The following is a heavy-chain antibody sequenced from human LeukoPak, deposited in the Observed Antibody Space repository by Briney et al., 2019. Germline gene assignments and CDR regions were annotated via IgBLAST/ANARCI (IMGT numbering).Heavy chain of an antibody. J-gene: IGHJ4*02. V-gene: IGHV1-18*01. CDR1: GYTFTTYG. CDR2: ISSYDGNT. D-gene: IGHD4-17*01. Sequence: GASVKVSFKASGYTFTTYGGSWLRQAPGQGRDWMGWISSYDGNTNYAQKLRGRVTITTDTSTSTAYMDLRSLRSDDTALYYCARTVTTSSYYFDYWGQGTLVTVSS. CDR3: ARTVTTSSYYFDY.